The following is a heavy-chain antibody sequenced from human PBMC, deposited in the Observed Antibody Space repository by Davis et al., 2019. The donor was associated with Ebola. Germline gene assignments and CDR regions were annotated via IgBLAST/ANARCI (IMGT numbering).Heavy chain of an antibody. CDR2: MYYRGST. D-gene: IGHD3-10*01. V-gene: IGHV4-59*08. CDR3: ARRSITMVRGVIITAEWFDP. Sequence: SETLSLTCTVSGGSISGYYWSWIRQPPGRGLEWIGYMYYRGSTNYNPSLKSRVTISVDTSKNQFSLKLSSVTAADTAVYYCARRSITMVRGVIITAEWFDPWGQGTLVTVSS. CDR1: GGSISGYY. J-gene: IGHJ5*02.